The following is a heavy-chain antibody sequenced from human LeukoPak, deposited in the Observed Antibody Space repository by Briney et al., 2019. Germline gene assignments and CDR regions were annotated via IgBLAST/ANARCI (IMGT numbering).Heavy chain of an antibody. CDR2: ISSSSSTI. D-gene: IGHD3-9*01. CDR3: ARDGPGDDILTGYYADAFDI. Sequence: GGSLRLSCAASGFTFSSFAMSWVRQAPGKGLEWVSYISSSSSTIYYADSVKGRFTISRDNAKNSLYLQMNSLRAEDTAVYYCARDGPGDDILTGYYADAFDIWGQGTMVTVSS. V-gene: IGHV3-48*04. J-gene: IGHJ3*02. CDR1: GFTFSSFA.